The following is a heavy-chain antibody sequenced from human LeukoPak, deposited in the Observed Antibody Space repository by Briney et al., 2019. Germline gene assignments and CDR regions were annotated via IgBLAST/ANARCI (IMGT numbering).Heavy chain of an antibody. CDR3: ARGLYGMDV. CDR2: ISSGSRYI. V-gene: IGHV3-21*04. Sequence: GGSLRLSCAASGFTFSTYSMNWVRQAPGKGLEWVSSISSGSRYIYYADSVKGRFTISRDNSRNSLYLQMNSLRAEDTAVYFCARGLYGMDVWGQGTTVTVSS. CDR1: GFTFSTYS. J-gene: IGHJ6*02.